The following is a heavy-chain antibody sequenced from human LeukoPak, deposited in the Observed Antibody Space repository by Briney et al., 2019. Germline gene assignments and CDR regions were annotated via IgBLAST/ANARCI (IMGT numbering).Heavy chain of an antibody. V-gene: IGHV4-61*08. CDR1: GGSVSSGVFY. Sequence: SSETLSLTCTVSGGSVSSGVFYWSWIRQPPGKGLEWIGYIYNSGSTTYNPSLKSRVTISVDTSKNQFSLKLSSVTAADTAVYSCARSKWELLDSWGQGTLVTVSS. CDR3: ARSKWELLDS. CDR2: IYNSGST. J-gene: IGHJ4*02. D-gene: IGHD1-26*01.